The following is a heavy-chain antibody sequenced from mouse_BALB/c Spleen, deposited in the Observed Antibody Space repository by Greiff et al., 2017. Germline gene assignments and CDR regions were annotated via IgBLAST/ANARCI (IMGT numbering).Heavy chain of an antibody. CDR3: TRGGFTTVVPFDY. V-gene: IGHV1S127*01. D-gene: IGHD1-1*01. J-gene: IGHJ2*01. Sequence: VQLQQPGAELVKPGASVKMSCKASGYTFTSYWMHWVKQRPGQGLEWIGVIDPSDSYTSYNQKFKGKATLTVDTSSSTAYMQLSSLTSEDSAVYYCTRGGFTTVVPFDYWGQGTTLTVSS. CDR2: IDPSDSYT. CDR1: GYTFTSYW.